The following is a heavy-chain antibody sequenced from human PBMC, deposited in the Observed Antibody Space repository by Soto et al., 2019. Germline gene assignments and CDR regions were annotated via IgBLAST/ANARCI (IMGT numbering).Heavy chain of an antibody. CDR1: GGTFSSYG. CDR2: IIPMFGTA. Sequence: SVKVSCKAAGGTFSSYGISRVRQAPGQGLEWMGGIIPMFGTATHTQNFQGRLTITADESTSTAYMELSSLRSEDTAVYFCARSVGVTTLSYLDYWGQGTLVTVSS. V-gene: IGHV1-69*13. CDR3: ARSVGVTTLSYLDY. D-gene: IGHD1-26*01. J-gene: IGHJ4*02.